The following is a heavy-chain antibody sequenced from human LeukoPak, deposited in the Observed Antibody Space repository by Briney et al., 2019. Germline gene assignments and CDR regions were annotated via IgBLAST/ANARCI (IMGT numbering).Heavy chain of an antibody. Sequence: SETLSLTCTVSGGSIGSYYCSWIGQPAGKGLEWIGRIYSSGSTNYNPSLKSRVTMSVDTSKNQFSLKLTSVTAADTAVYYCARGVYGSGDYWGQGTLVTVSS. D-gene: IGHD3-10*01. CDR2: IYSSGST. J-gene: IGHJ4*02. CDR3: ARGVYGSGDY. V-gene: IGHV4-4*07. CDR1: GGSIGSYY.